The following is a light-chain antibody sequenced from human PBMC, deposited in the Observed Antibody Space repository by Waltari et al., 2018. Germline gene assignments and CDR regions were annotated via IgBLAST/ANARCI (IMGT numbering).Light chain of an antibody. J-gene: IGLJ3*02. CDR1: SRDVGGYHY. Sequence: QSALTQPRSVSGSPGQSVTISCTGTSRDVGGYHYVSWYQQPPGKAPKLMIYDVSKRPSGVPDRFSGSKSGNTASLTISGLQAEDEADYYCCSYAGSYTLWVFGGGTKLTVL. V-gene: IGLV2-11*01. CDR2: DVS. CDR3: CSYAGSYTLWV.